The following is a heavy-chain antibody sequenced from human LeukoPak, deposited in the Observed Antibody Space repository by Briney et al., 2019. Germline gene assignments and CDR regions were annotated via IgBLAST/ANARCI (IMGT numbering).Heavy chain of an antibody. Sequence: PGGSLRLSCAASGFTFSSYSMNWVRQAPGKGLEWVSSISSSSSYIYYADSVKGRFTISRDNAKNSLYLQMNSLRAEDTAVYYCAARSRGSSSSGFDPWGQGTLVTVSS. CDR1: GFTFSSYS. CDR2: ISSSSSYI. J-gene: IGHJ5*02. CDR3: AARSRGSSSSGFDP. V-gene: IGHV3-21*01. D-gene: IGHD6-6*01.